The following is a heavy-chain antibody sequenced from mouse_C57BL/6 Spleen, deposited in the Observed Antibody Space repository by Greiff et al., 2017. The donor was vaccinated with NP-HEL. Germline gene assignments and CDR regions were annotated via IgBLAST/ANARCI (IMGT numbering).Heavy chain of an antibody. CDR3: ARSGLRSWLAY. CDR2: IDPSDSYT. V-gene: IGHV1-50*01. CDR1: GYTFTSYW. Sequence: QVQLQQPGAELVKPGASVKLSCKASGYTFTSYWMQWVKQRPGQGLEWIGEIDPSDSYTNYNQKFKGKATLTVDTSSSTAYMQLSSLTSEDSAVYYCARSGLRSWLAYWGQGTLVTVSA. D-gene: IGHD1-1*01. J-gene: IGHJ3*01.